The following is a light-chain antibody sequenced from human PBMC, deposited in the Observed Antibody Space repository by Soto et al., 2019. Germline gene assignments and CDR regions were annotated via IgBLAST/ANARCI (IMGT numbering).Light chain of an antibody. CDR3: QQYNNWPPYT. Sequence: EIVLTQSPGTLSLSPGERATLSCGASQSVSFNYLAWYQQKVGLAPRLLIYDASRRATGTPDRFSGSGSGTDFTLTISRLEPEDFAVYYCQQYNNWPPYTFGQGTKLEIK. J-gene: IGKJ2*01. CDR1: QSVSFNY. V-gene: IGKV3D-20*01. CDR2: DAS.